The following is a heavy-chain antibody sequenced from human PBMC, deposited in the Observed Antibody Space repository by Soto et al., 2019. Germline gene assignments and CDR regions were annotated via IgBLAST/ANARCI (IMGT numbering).Heavy chain of an antibody. CDR1: GGTFSGYA. Sequence: GGSLRLCWAAAGGTFSGYAMTWVRQAPGKGLEWVSVIGGSGDSTHYADSVKGRFTISRDNSRNTLFLQMHSLRAEDTAIYYCAKERDSTGWYIDYWGHGTRVTVSS. J-gene: IGHJ4*01. CDR2: IGGSGDST. CDR3: AKERDSTGWYIDY. V-gene: IGHV3-23*01. D-gene: IGHD6-19*01.